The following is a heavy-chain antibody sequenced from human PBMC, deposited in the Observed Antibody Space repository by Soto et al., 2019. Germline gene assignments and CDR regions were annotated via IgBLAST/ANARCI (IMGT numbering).Heavy chain of an antibody. D-gene: IGHD2-15*01. Sequence: GGSLRLSCAVSGFTFDDNAMHWVRQAPEKGLEWVSGINWKSDIGYADSVKGRFTISRDNFRDTLYVQMNSLRAEDTAMYYCAKCGASNTCIPTGFDPWGPGTLVTVSS. CDR2: INWKSDI. CDR3: AKCGASNTCIPTGFDP. V-gene: IGHV3-9*01. J-gene: IGHJ5*02. CDR1: GFTFDDNA.